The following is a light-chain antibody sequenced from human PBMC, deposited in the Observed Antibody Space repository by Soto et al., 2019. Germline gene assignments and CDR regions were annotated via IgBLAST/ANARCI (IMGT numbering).Light chain of an antibody. J-gene: IGLJ3*02. CDR2: EVS. Sequence: QSALTQPASVSGSPGQSITISCTGTSRDIGGYKYVSWYQQYPGKAPILIIFEVSNRPSGVSNRFSGSNSGNTASLTISGLHAEDEADYYCTSYSRYSVLVFGGGTKVTVL. CDR1: SRDIGGYKY. CDR3: TSYSRYSVLV. V-gene: IGLV2-14*01.